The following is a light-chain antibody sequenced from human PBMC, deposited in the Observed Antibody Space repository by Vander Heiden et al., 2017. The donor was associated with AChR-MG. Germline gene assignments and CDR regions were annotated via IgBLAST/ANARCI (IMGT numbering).Light chain of an antibody. J-gene: IGLJ2*01. V-gene: IGLV7-43*01. Sequence: QIVVTQEPPLTVPPGGTVTLTCASSAGTVTSYNYPNWFQQKPGQAPRAFVYNTDNKHSWTPARFSGSLLGGKAALTLSGVQPEDEADYYCLLYYNGVRVFGGGTKLTVL. CDR1: AGTVTSYNY. CDR2: NTD. CDR3: LLYYNGVRV.